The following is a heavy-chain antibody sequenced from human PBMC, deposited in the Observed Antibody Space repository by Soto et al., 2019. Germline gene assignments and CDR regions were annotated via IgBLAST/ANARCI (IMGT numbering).Heavy chain of an antibody. CDR1: GGTFSSYT. CDR2: IIPILGIA. V-gene: IGHV1-69*08. D-gene: IGHD2-15*01. Sequence: QVQLVQSGAEVKKPGSSVKVSCKASGGTFSSYTISWVRQAPGQGLEWMGRIIPILGIANYAQKFQGRVKITADKSTSTAYMERSSLRSEDTAVYYCARDFPNCSGGSCYWQGGSAYYYYGMDVWGQGSTVTVSS. CDR3: ARDFPNCSGGSCYWQGGSAYYYYGMDV. J-gene: IGHJ6*02.